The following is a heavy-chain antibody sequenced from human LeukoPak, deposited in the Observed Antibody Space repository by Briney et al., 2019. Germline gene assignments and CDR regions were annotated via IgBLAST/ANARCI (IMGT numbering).Heavy chain of an antibody. J-gene: IGHJ4*02. CDR3: ARARRDGYPVGYFDY. Sequence: GGSLRLSCAASGFTFSSYGMHWVRQAPGKGLEWVAVISYGGSNKYYADSVKGRFTISRDNSKNTLYLQMNSLRAEDTAVYYCARARRDGYPVGYFDYWGQGTLVTVSS. D-gene: IGHD5-24*01. CDR1: GFTFSSYG. V-gene: IGHV3-30*03. CDR2: ISYGGSNK.